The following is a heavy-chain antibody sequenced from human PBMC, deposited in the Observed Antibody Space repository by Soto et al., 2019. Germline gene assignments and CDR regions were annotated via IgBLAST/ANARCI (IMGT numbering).Heavy chain of an antibody. V-gene: IGHV1-18*04. CDR3: ARTVSGHYNWFDP. CDR1: GYTFVSYE. D-gene: IGHD3-3*01. Sequence: ASVKVSCKAPGYTFVSYEISWVRQAPGQGLEWMGWISPYKGETNYAQKLQGRVTMTTDTSTRTAYMELRSLTSEDTAVYYCARTVSGHYNWFDPWGQGTLVTVSS. J-gene: IGHJ5*02. CDR2: ISPYKGET.